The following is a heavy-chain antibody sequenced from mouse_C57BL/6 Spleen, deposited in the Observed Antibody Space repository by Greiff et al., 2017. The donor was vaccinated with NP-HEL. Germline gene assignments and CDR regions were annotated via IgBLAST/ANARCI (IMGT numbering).Heavy chain of an antibody. D-gene: IGHD4-1*01. CDR1: GYTFTSYW. V-gene: IGHV1-53*01. Sequence: QVQLKESGTELVKPGASVKLSCKASGYTFTSYWMNWVKQRPGQGLEWIGNINPSNGGTNYNEKFKGKATLTVDKSSSTAYMLLSSLTSEDSAVYFCVTGTFDYWGQGTTLTVSS. CDR3: VTGTFDY. J-gene: IGHJ2*01. CDR2: INPSNGGT.